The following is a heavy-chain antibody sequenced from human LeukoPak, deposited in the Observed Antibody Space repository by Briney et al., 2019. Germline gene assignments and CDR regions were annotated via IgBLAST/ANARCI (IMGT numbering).Heavy chain of an antibody. D-gene: IGHD3-22*01. V-gene: IGHV3-23*01. Sequence: GGSLRLSCAASGFTFSSYAMSWVRQAPGKGLEWVSVISGSGATPYYPHSVNGRFTLSTYNSQNTLYLQMNSLRAEDTAVYYCAKRGAYYYDSSGYSRYFDLWGRGTLVTVSS. J-gene: IGHJ2*01. CDR2: ISGSGATP. CDR3: AKRGAYYYDSSGYSRYFDL. CDR1: GFTFSSYA.